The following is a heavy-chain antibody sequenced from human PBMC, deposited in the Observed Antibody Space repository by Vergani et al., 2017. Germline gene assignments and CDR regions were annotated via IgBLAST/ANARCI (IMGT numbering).Heavy chain of an antibody. V-gene: IGHV3-23*01. CDR1: GFTFSSYA. Sequence: EVQLLESGGGLVQPGGSLRLSCAASGFTFSSYAMSWVRQAPGKGLEWVSAISGSGGSTYYADSVKGRFTISRDNSKNMLYLQMNSLRAEDTAVYYCAKGPSRYCSSTSCYRYFQHWGQGTLVTVSS. CDR2: ISGSGGST. D-gene: IGHD2-2*01. J-gene: IGHJ1*01. CDR3: AKGPSRYCSSTSCYRYFQH.